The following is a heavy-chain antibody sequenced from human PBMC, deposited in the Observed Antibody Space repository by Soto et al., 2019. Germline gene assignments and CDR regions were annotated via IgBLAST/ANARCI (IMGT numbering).Heavy chain of an antibody. CDR2: IYYSGST. Sequence: SETLSLTCTVCGGSINSGGYYWSWIRQHPGKGLEWIGYIYYSGSTYYNPSLKSRVTISIDTSKNQFSLKLSSVTAADTAVYYCARAQTIFGIITVFDYWGQGTMVTVSS. V-gene: IGHV4-31*03. CDR3: ARAQTIFGIITVFDY. J-gene: IGHJ4*02. CDR1: GGSINSGGYY. D-gene: IGHD3-3*01.